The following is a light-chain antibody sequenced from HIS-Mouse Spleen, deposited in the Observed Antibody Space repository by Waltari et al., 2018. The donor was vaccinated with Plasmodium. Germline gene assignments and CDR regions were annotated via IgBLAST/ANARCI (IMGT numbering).Light chain of an antibody. CDR2: GAS. Sequence: EIVMTQSPATLSVSPGERATLSCRASQSVSSKLAWYQQKPGQAPRPLIYGASTRATGIPARFSGSGSGTEFTLTISSLQSEDFAVYYCQQYNNWSFTFGPGTKVDIK. V-gene: IGKV3-15*01. CDR1: QSVSSK. J-gene: IGKJ3*01. CDR3: QQYNNWSFT.